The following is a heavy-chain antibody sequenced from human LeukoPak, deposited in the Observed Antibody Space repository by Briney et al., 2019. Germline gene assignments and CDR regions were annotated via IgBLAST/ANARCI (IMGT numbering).Heavy chain of an antibody. CDR3: ASGPLGYCSSTSCRGYYYYMDV. J-gene: IGHJ6*03. V-gene: IGHV4-39*01. D-gene: IGHD2-2*01. Sequence: PSETLSLTCTVSGGSISRSSYYWGWIRQPPGKGLEWIGSIYYSGSTYYNPSLKSRVTISVDTSKNQFSLKLSSVTAADTAVYYCASGPLGYCSSTSCRGYYYYMDVWGKGTTVTVSS. CDR1: GGSISRSSYY. CDR2: IYYSGST.